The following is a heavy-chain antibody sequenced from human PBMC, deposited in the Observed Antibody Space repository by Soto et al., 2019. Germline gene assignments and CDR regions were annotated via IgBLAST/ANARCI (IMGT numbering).Heavy chain of an antibody. CDR3: AKVNLINWNFGFDY. Sequence: EVQLLESGGGLVQPGGSLRLSCTASGFTFSSYAMSWVRQAPGKGLEWVSGISSSGGSTYYGDSVKGRFTISRDNSKNTLYLQMNSLRAGDTAVCYCAKVNLINWNFGFDYWGRGALVTVSS. V-gene: IGHV3-23*01. J-gene: IGHJ4*02. CDR1: GFTFSSYA. D-gene: IGHD1-7*01. CDR2: ISSSGGST.